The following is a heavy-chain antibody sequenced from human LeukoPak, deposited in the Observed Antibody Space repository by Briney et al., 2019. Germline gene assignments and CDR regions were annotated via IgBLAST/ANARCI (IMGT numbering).Heavy chain of an antibody. CDR2: IWYDGSNK. CDR3: AKVRSPYYYYGMDV. D-gene: IGHD2-15*01. CDR1: GFTFSSYG. Sequence: PGGSLRLSCAASGFTFSSYGMHWVRQAPGKGLEWVAVIWYDGSNKYYADSVKGRFTISRDNSKNTLYLQMNSLGAEDTAVYYCAKVRSPYYYYGMDVWGQGTTVTVSS. V-gene: IGHV3-33*06. J-gene: IGHJ6*02.